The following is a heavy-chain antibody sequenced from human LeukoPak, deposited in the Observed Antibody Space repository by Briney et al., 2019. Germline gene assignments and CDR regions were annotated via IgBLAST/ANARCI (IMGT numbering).Heavy chain of an antibody. D-gene: IGHD3-10*01. CDR2: IYTSGST. Sequence: RASETLSLTCTVSGGSISSGSYYWSWIRQPAGKGLEWIGRIYTSGSTNYNPSLKSRVTISVDTSKNQFSLKLSSVTAADTAVYYCARGITMVRGVIIEVPPNYYYYYMDVWGKGTTVTISS. CDR3: ARGITMVRGVIIEVPPNYYYYYMDV. J-gene: IGHJ6*03. CDR1: GGSISSGSYY. V-gene: IGHV4-61*02.